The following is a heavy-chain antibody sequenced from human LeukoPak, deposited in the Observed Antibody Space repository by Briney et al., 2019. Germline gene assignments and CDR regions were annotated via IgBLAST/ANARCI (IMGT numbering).Heavy chain of an antibody. CDR3: ARAGGRDYDFWSGYQYDPYYFDY. D-gene: IGHD3-3*01. CDR1: GYTFTSYG. Sequence: ASVKVSCKASGYTFTSYGISWVRQAPGQGLEWMGWISAYNGNTNYAQKLQGRVTMTTDTSTSAAYMELRSLRSDDTAVYYCARAGGRDYDFWSGYQYDPYYFDYWGQGTLVTVSS. CDR2: ISAYNGNT. V-gene: IGHV1-18*01. J-gene: IGHJ4*02.